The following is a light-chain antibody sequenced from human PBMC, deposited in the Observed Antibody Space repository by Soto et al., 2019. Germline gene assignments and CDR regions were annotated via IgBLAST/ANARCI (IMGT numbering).Light chain of an antibody. Sequence: DIPMTPSPSSVSASVGDRVPITCRASQGISNWLAWYQQKPGKAPKLLIYAASSLQSGIPSRFSGSGSGADFTLTISSLQPEDFAAYYCQQANSFPGAFGKGTKVEIK. J-gene: IGKJ1*01. CDR2: AAS. V-gene: IGKV1-12*01. CDR3: QQANSFPGA. CDR1: QGISNW.